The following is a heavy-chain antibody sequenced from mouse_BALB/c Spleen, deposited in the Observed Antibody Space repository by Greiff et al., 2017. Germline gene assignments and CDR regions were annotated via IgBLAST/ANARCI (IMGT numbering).Heavy chain of an antibody. J-gene: IGHJ4*01. CDR3: ARGGKNAMDY. CDR1: GYSITSDYA. V-gene: IGHV3-2*02. CDR2: ISYSGST. D-gene: IGHD2-1*01. Sequence: VQLKESGPGLVKPSQSLSLTCTVTGYSITSDYAWNWIRQFPGNKLEWMGYISYSGSTSYNPSLKSRISITRDTSKNQFFLQLNSVTTEDTATYYCARGGKNAMDYWGQGTSVTVSS.